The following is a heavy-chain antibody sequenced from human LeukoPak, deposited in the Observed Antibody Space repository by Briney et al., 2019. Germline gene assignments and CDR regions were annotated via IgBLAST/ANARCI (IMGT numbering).Heavy chain of an antibody. CDR1: GGSISSYY. Sequence: PSETLSLTCNVPGGSISSYYWSWIRQPPGKELEWIGYIYYSGSTNYNPSLKSRVTISVDTSKNQFSLNLSSVTAADTAVYYCARDYYGSGNYYYYGMDVWGQGTTVTVSS. CDR3: ARDYYGSGNYYYYGMDV. J-gene: IGHJ6*02. V-gene: IGHV4-59*01. CDR2: IYYSGST. D-gene: IGHD3-10*01.